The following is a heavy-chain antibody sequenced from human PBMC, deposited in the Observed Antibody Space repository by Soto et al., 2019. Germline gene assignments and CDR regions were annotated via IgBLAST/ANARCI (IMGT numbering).Heavy chain of an antibody. V-gene: IGHV1-2*06. CDR2: INPNSGGT. Sequence: GASVKVSCKASGGTFSSYTISWVRQAPGQELGWMGRINPNSGGTNYAQKFQGRVTMTRDTSISTAYMELSSLRSEDTATYYCARAQSFYFDYWGQGTLVTVSS. CDR1: GGTFSSYT. J-gene: IGHJ4*02. CDR3: ARAQSFYFDY.